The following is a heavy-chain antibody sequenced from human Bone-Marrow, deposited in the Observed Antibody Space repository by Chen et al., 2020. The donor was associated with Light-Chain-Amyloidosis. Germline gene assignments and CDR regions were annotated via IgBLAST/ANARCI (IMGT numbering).Heavy chain of an antibody. J-gene: IGHJ2*01. D-gene: IGHD6-13*01. V-gene: IGHV3-7*01. CDR3: ARRFSSNWGNWYFDL. CDR1: KFTLSNFW. CDR2: IKDDGSET. Sequence: EVPLEASGGTLVQPGESLRLSCAASKFTLSNFWMSWVRQAPGKGLEWVANIKDDGSETYYVDSVKGRFLISRDNAKKSLYLQMNSLRVEDTAVYYCARRFSSNWGNWYFDLWGRGTLVTVSS.